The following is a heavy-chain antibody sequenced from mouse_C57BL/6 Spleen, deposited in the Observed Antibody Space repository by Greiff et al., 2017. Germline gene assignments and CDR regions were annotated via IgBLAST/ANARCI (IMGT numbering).Heavy chain of an antibody. CDR1: GYAFSSSW. CDR3: ARWNYYGSSSLDV. V-gene: IGHV1-82*01. CDR2: IYPGDGDT. Sequence: VQLQQSGPELVKPGASVKISCKASGYAFSSSWMNWVKQRPGKGLEWIGRIYPGDGDTNYNGKFKGEATLTADKSSSTAYMQLSSLTSEDSAVYFCARWNYYGSSSLDVWGTGTTVTVSS. D-gene: IGHD1-1*01. J-gene: IGHJ1*03.